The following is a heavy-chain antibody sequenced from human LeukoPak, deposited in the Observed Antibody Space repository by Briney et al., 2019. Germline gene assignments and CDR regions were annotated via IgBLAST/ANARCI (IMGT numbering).Heavy chain of an antibody. V-gene: IGHV4-34*01. J-gene: IGHJ6*02. CDR1: GGSFSGYY. CDR3: ASGIAAAGNHYYYYYYGMDV. Sequence: TSETLSLTCAVYGGSFSGYYWSWIRQPPGKGLEWIGEINHSGSTNYNPSLKSRVTISVDTSKNQFSLKLSSVTAADTAVYYCASGIAAAGNHYYYYYYGMDVWGQGTTVTVSS. CDR2: INHSGST. D-gene: IGHD6-13*01.